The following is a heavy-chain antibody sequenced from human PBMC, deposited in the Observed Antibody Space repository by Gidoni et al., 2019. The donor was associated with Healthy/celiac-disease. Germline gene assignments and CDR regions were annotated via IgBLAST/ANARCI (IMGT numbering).Heavy chain of an antibody. V-gene: IGHV3-30*18. CDR2: ISYDGSNK. CDR1: GFTFSSYG. D-gene: IGHD1-1*01. CDR3: AKEDRDGYNSDY. J-gene: IGHJ4*02. Sequence: QVQLVESGGGVVLPGRSLRLSCAASGFTFSSYGMHWVRQAPGKGLEWVAVISYDGSNKYYADSVKGRFTISRDNSKNTLYLQMNSLRAEDTAVYYCAKEDRDGYNSDYWGQGTLVTVSS.